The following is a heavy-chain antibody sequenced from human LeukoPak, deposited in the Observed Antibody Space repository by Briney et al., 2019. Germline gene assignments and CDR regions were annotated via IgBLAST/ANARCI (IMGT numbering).Heavy chain of an antibody. V-gene: IGHV3-72*01. CDR3: AREWDSGSYYLGYFGY. CDR1: GFTSSDHY. Sequence: PGGSLRLSCAASGFTSSDHYMDWVRQAPGKGLEWVGRIRNKANSYTTEYAASVKGRFTISRDDSKNSLYLQMNSLKCEDTAVYYCAREWDSGSYYLGYFGYWGQGTLVTVSS. J-gene: IGHJ4*02. CDR2: IRNKANSYTT. D-gene: IGHD1-26*01.